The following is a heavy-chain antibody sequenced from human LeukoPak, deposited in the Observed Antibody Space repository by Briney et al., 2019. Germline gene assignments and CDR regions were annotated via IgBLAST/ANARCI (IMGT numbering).Heavy chain of an antibody. CDR1: GFTFSSYE. Sequence: GGSLRLSCAASGFTFSSYEMNWVRQAPGKGLEWVSYISSRGSTIYYADSVKGRFTISRDNAKNSLYLQMNSLRAEDTAVYYCAKEYNWNDGPLDYWGQGTLVTVSS. D-gene: IGHD1-1*01. V-gene: IGHV3-48*03. J-gene: IGHJ4*02. CDR2: ISSRGSTI. CDR3: AKEYNWNDGPLDY.